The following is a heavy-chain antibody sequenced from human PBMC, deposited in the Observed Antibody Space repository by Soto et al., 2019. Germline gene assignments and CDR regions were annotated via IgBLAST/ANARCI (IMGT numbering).Heavy chain of an antibody. CDR3: ARGAYYYDSSGYFSKYFDS. J-gene: IGHJ4*02. CDR2: IYYTGSA. CDR1: GGAISSGGYY. V-gene: IGHV4-31*03. D-gene: IGHD3-22*01. Sequence: NPSETLSLTCTVSGGAISSGGYYWSWIRQHPGKGLEWIGYIYYTGSAYYNPSLKSRLTISVDTSKNQFSLKLSSVTAEDTAVYYCARGAYYYDSSGYFSKYFDSWGQGTRVTVS.